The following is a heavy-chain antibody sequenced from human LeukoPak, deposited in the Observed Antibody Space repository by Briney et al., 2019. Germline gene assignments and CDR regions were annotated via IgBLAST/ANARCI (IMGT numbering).Heavy chain of an antibody. J-gene: IGHJ3*02. V-gene: IGHV5-51*01. CDR3: ARHKYGYKPQMNDAFDI. Sequence: GESLKISCKGSGYSFTNYWIGWVRHMPGKGLEWMGFIYPGDSDTRYSPSFQGQVTISADKSISTAYLQWSSLKASDTAMYYCARHKYGYKPQMNDAFDIWGQGTMVTVSS. D-gene: IGHD5-24*01. CDR2: IYPGDSDT. CDR1: GYSFTNYW.